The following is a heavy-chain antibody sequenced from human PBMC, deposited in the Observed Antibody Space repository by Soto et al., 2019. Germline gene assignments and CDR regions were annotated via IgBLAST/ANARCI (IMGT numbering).Heavy chain of an antibody. J-gene: IGHJ4*02. V-gene: IGHV4-31*03. CDR3: ARTPTYGSGSYYPFDY. Sequence: QVQLQESGPGLVKPSQTLSLTCTVSGGSISSGGYYWSWIRQHPGKGLEWIGYIYYSGSTYYIPSLKSRVSISVDTSKNQFSLKLSSVTAADTAVYYCARTPTYGSGSYYPFDYWGQGTLVTVSS. CDR2: IYYSGST. CDR1: GGSISSGGYY. D-gene: IGHD3-10*01.